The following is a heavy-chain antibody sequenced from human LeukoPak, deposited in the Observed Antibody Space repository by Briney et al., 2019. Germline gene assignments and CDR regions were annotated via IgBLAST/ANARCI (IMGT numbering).Heavy chain of an antibody. V-gene: IGHV3-23*01. J-gene: IGHJ6*02. CDR2: ISGSGVST. CDR1: GFTFSSYA. Sequence: GGSLRLSCAASGFTFSSYAMSWVRQAPGQGLDWISAISGSGVSTYYADSVKGRFTISRDNSKNTLYLQMNSLRAEDTAVYYCAKDLGGWVYGMDVWGQGTTVTVSS. CDR3: AKDLGGWVYGMDV. D-gene: IGHD6-19*01.